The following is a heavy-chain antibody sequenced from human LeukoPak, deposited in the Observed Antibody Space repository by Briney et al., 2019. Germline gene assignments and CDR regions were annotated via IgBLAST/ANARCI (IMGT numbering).Heavy chain of an antibody. CDR2: INPNSGGA. V-gene: IGHV1-2*02. CDR1: GYTFTSYY. Sequence: ASVKVSCKASGYTFTSYYMHWVRQAPGQGLEWMGSINPNSGGADYAQNFQGRVTMTRDTSITTAYMELSSLRSDDTAVYYCAAGYYDILTGFDYWGQGTLVTVSS. D-gene: IGHD3-9*01. J-gene: IGHJ4*02. CDR3: AAGYYDILTGFDY.